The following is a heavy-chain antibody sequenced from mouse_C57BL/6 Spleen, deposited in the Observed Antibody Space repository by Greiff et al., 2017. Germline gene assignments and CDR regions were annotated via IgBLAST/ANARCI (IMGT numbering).Heavy chain of an antibody. CDR1: GYTFTDYN. D-gene: IGHD2-3*01. CDR3: ATSIYDGSDD. J-gene: IGHJ2*01. CDR2: INPNNGGT. Sequence: EVQLQESGPELVKPGASVKMSCKASGYTFTDYNMHWVKQSHGKSLEWIGYINPNNGGTSSNQKFKGKATLTVNKSSSTAYLELRSLTSEDSAVYYCATSIYDGSDDWGQGTTLTVSS. V-gene: IGHV1-22*01.